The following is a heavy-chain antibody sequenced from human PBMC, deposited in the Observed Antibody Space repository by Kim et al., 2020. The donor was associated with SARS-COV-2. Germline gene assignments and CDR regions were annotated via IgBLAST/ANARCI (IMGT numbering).Heavy chain of an antibody. J-gene: IGHJ4*02. CDR3: ARDRSARRRDY. D-gene: IGHD6-25*01. Sequence: NADSVTGRFTISRDNSKNTLFLQIDSLRAEDTAVYYCARDRSARRRDYWAQGILVIVSS. V-gene: IGHV3-33*01.